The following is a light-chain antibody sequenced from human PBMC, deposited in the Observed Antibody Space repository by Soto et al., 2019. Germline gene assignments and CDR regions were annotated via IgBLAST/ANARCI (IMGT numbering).Light chain of an antibody. CDR1: QTVRNNY. Sequence: EFVLTQSPGTLSLSPGERATLSCRASQTVRNNYLAWYQQKPGQAPRLLIYDASSRATGIPARFSGSGSGTDFTLTISSLEPEDFAVYYCQQGSNWPLTFGQGTRLEI. V-gene: IGKV3D-20*02. CDR3: QQGSNWPLT. J-gene: IGKJ5*01. CDR2: DAS.